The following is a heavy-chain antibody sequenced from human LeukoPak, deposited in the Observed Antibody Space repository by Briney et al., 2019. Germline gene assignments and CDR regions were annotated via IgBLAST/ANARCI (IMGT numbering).Heavy chain of an antibody. CDR1: GFTFSTYA. D-gene: IGHD5-24*01. V-gene: IGHV3-64D*06. CDR3: VKDIREEMATIGIDC. CDR2: ISSNGGST. J-gene: IGHJ4*02. Sequence: PGGSLRLSCSASGFTFSTYAMHWVRQAPGKGLEYVSAISSNGGSTYYTDSVKGRFTISRDNSKNTLYLQMSSLRAEDTAVYYCVKDIREEMATIGIDCWGQGTLVTVSS.